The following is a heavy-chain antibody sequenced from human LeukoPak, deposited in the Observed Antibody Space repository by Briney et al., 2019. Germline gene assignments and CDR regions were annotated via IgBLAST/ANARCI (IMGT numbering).Heavy chain of an antibody. Sequence: ASVKVSCKASGYTFTGYYIHWLRQAPGQGLEWMGWINPHSGGTNFAQKFQARVTMTRDTSINTAYMEISRLRSDDTAVYCCARNPTLQLWLPEARFDPWGQGTLVTVSS. D-gene: IGHD5-18*01. J-gene: IGHJ5*02. V-gene: IGHV1-2*02. CDR2: INPHSGGT. CDR3: ARNPTLQLWLPEARFDP. CDR1: GYTFTGYY.